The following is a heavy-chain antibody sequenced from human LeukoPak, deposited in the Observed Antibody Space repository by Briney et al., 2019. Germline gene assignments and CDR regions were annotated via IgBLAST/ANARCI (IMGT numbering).Heavy chain of an antibody. J-gene: IGHJ4*02. Sequence: PSETLSLTCSVSGGYISTSNYYCGWIRQPPGKGLEWIGTIYYSGRTYYNPSLQSRATISLDTSQNQLYLQVRSVTVVDTAVYYCARFFYYDASLPPYWGQGTLVTVSS. V-gene: IGHV4-39*01. CDR3: ARFFYYDASLPPY. CDR1: GGYISTSNYY. D-gene: IGHD3-16*01. CDR2: IYYSGRT.